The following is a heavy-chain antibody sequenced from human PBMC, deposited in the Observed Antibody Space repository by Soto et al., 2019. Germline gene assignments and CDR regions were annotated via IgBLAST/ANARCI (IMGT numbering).Heavy chain of an antibody. J-gene: IGHJ6*02. Sequence: HPEGSLRISCAASGFPFSSYGMHWVRKAPGKGLEWVAVISYDGSNKYYADSVKGRFTISRDNSKNTLYLQMNSLRAEDTAVYYCAKDRNVDTAYYYYGMDVWGQGTTVTVS. CDR2: ISYDGSNK. CDR1: GFPFSSYG. V-gene: IGHV3-30*18. CDR3: AKDRNVDTAYYYYGMDV. D-gene: IGHD5-18*01.